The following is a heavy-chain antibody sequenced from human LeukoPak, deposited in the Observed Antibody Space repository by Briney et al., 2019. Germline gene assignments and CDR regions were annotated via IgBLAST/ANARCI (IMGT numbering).Heavy chain of an antibody. Sequence: GASVKVSCKASGGTFSSYAISWVRQAPGQGLEWMGRIIPIFGIANYAQKFQGRVTITADKSTSTAYMELSSLRSEDTAVYYCARGNLRRITMIVVADAFDIWGQGTMVTVSS. CDR1: GGTFSSYA. CDR3: ARGNLRRITMIVVADAFDI. CDR2: IIPIFGIA. J-gene: IGHJ3*02. D-gene: IGHD3-22*01. V-gene: IGHV1-69*04.